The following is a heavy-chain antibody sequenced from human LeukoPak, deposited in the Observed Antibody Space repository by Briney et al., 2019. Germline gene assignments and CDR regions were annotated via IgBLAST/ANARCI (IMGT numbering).Heavy chain of an antibody. CDR1: GFIVSSNY. V-gene: IGHV3-48*01. CDR3: VRHSSGWTLDY. CDR2: ISTSSTTI. J-gene: IGHJ4*02. Sequence: GGSLRLSCAASGFIVSSNYISWVRQAPGKGLEWVSYISTSSTTIYYADSVQGRFTLSRDNAKNSLYLQMNSLRAEDTAVYYCVRHSSGWTLDYWGQGTLVTVSS. D-gene: IGHD6-19*01.